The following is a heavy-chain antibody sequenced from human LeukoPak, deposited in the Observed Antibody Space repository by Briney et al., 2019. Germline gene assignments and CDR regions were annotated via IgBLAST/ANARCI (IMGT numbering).Heavy chain of an antibody. CDR3: ARDMDSGPDFFDY. V-gene: IGHV1-2*02. J-gene: IGHJ4*02. Sequence: ASVKVSCKASGYTFNDYFIHWVRQAPGQGLEWMGWIIPKSGATNYSQRFRDRLTMTSDTSTAYMDLRRLTSDDTAVYYCARDMDSGPDFFDYWGLGTLVTVSS. CDR1: GYTFNDYF. D-gene: IGHD1-26*01. CDR2: IIPKSGAT.